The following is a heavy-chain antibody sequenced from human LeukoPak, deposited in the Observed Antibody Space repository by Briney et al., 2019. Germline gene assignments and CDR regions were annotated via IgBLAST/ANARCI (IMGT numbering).Heavy chain of an antibody. J-gene: IGHJ4*02. V-gene: IGHV3-66*01. CDR3: ARDPPAVSINTYA. Sequence: GGSLRLSCAASGFTVGNNYMNWVRQAPGKGLEWVSLIFSHGETSYADSVRGRFTISRDNSKNTLYLQMNGLRVEDTAVYYCARDPPAVSINTYAWGQGILVAVSS. D-gene: IGHD2-8*01. CDR1: GFTVGNNY. CDR2: IFSHGET.